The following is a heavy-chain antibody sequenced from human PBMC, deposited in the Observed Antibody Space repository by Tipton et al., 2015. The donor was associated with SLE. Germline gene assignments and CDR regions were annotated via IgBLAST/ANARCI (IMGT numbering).Heavy chain of an antibody. J-gene: IGHJ6*03. CDR1: GASLSNYY. CDR2: MSYSGNT. Sequence: TLSLTCTVSGASLSNYYWSWIRQPPGKGLEWIGYMSYSGNTDYNPSLKSRVTLSVDTSKNQFSLKVNSVTAADTAVYYCAKTLAFGIIGHNYYFYMDVWGKGTTVTVSS. CDR3: AKTLAFGIIGHNYYFYMDV. V-gene: IGHV4-59*01. D-gene: IGHD3-3*01.